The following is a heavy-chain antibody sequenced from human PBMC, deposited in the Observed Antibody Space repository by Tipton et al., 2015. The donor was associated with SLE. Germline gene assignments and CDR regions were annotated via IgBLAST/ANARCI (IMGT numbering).Heavy chain of an antibody. D-gene: IGHD3-10*01. V-gene: IGHV4-61*02. CDR3: ARAGVMVQGVMRYFGL. CDR1: GGSITTGSYY. J-gene: IGHJ2*01. Sequence: TLSLTCTVSGGSITTGSYYWGWIRQPPGKGLDWIGRIYTSGSTNYNPSLKSRVTMSVDTSKNQFSLKLGSVSAADTAVYYCARAGVMVQGVMRYFGLWGRGTLVTVSS. CDR2: IYTSGST.